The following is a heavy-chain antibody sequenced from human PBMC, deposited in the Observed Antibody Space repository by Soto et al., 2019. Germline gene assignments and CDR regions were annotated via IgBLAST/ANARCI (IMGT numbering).Heavy chain of an antibody. D-gene: IGHD3-3*01. J-gene: IGHJ3*02. CDR3: AEVDLPQLLEWLFPGGTFAI. Sequence: EVQLLESGGGLVQPGGSLRLSCAVSGFTFSRHAMSWVRQAPGKGLEWVATIGDSGGMTYYADSVKGRFTISRDNSRNTLHLQMNSLRADDTAVYYCAEVDLPQLLEWLFPGGTFAIWGRGTMVTVS. CDR1: GFTFSRHA. V-gene: IGHV3-23*01. CDR2: IGDSGGMT.